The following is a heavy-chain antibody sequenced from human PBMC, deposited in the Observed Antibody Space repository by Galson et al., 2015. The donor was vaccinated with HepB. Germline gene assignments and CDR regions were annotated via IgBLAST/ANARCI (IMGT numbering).Heavy chain of an antibody. CDR2: ISGSGGST. CDR3: AKDWRLKVQLEAYFDY. Sequence: SLRLSCAASGFTFSSYAMSWVRQAPGKGLEWVSAISGSGGSTYYADSVKGRFTISRDNSKNTLYLQMNSLRAEDTAVYYCAKDWRLKVQLEAYFDYWGQGTLVTVSS. CDR1: GFTFSSYA. J-gene: IGHJ4*02. V-gene: IGHV3-23*01. D-gene: IGHD1-1*01.